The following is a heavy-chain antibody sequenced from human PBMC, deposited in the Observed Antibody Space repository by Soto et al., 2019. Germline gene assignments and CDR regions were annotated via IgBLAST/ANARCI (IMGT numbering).Heavy chain of an antibody. V-gene: IGHV3-23*01. CDR1: GFTFRNNV. D-gene: IGHD2-8*01. Sequence: GGSLRLSCAASGFTFRNNVLSWVRQAPGEGLDWVSGITGSGRDTYYADSVKGRFTISRDNSKNMVFLQMNSLRAEDTALYYCAKNGLDNSPSAIDSWGPGTLVTVSS. CDR3: AKNGLDNSPSAIDS. CDR2: ITGSGRDT. J-gene: IGHJ4*02.